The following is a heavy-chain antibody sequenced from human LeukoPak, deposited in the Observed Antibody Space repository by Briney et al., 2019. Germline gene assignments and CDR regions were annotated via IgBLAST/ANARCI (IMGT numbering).Heavy chain of an antibody. CDR2: INTNSGNT. Sequence: ASVKVSCKASGYTFTGYYIHWVRQAPGQGLEWIGWINTNSGNTNYAQKLQGRVTMTRDTSTSTAYMELRRLTSDDTAVYYCAGGGEVGGTVGGWGHVALV. D-gene: IGHD1-26*01. V-gene: IGHV1-2*02. J-gene: IGHJ4*01. CDR3: AGGGEVGGTVGG. CDR1: GYTFTGYY.